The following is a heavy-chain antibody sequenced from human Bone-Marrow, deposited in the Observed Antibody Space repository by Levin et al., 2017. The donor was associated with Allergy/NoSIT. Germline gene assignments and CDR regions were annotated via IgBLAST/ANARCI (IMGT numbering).Heavy chain of an antibody. CDR1: GSSISPYS. CDR2: IRYSGTT. V-gene: IGHV4-59*03. D-gene: IGHD3-22*01. J-gene: IGHJ4*02. Sequence: SCSVSGSSISPYSWTWIRQSPGKGLEWIGYIRYSGTTSYNPSLESRVTISVDTSKNQFSLNLSSVTEADTAIYYCARGHFDTSGYSNPFEYWGQGILVTVSS. CDR3: ARGHFDTSGYSNPFEY.